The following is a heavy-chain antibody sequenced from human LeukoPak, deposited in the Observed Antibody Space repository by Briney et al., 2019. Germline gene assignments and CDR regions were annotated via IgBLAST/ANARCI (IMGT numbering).Heavy chain of an antibody. D-gene: IGHD3-22*01. CDR2: TYYRSKWYN. Sequence: SQTLSLTCAISGDSVSSNSAAWNWIRQSPSRGLEWLGRTYYRSKWYNDYAVSVKSRITINPDTSKNQFSLQLSSVTPEDTAVYYCARGSDSSGYYYPWDTNWFDPWGQGTLVTVSS. V-gene: IGHV6-1*01. CDR1: GDSVSSNSAA. CDR3: ARGSDSSGYYYPWDTNWFDP. J-gene: IGHJ5*02.